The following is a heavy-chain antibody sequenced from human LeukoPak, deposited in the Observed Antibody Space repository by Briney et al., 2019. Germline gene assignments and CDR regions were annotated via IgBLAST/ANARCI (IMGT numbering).Heavy chain of an antibody. CDR1: GYTFTGQY. V-gene: IGHV1-2*02. J-gene: IGHJ4*02. CDR3: ARERTARPFDN. D-gene: IGHD5-18*01. CDR2: INPNTGGA. Sequence: GASVKVSCKASGYTFTGQYMHWVRQAPGQGLVWMGWINPNTGGARYAQKFQGRVTLTRDTSISTVYMELSRLTSDDTAFYYCARERTARPFDNWGQGTLVTASS.